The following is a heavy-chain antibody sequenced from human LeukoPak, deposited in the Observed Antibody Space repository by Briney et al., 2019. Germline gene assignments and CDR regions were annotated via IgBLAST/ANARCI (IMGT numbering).Heavy chain of an antibody. CDR3: ARLRSYWVKGDAFDI. J-gene: IGHJ3*02. CDR1: GGSFSGYY. V-gene: IGHV4-34*01. Sequence: SETLSLTCAVYGGSFSGYYWSWIRQPPGKGLEWIGEINHSGSTNYNPSLKSRVTISVDTSKNQFSLKLSSVTAADTAVYYCARLRSYWVKGDAFDIWGQGTMVTVSS. D-gene: IGHD1-26*01. CDR2: INHSGST.